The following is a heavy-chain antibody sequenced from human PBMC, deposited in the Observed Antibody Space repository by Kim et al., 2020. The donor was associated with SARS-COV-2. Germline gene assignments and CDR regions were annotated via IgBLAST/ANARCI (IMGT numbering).Heavy chain of an antibody. Sequence: GGSLRLSCAASGFTFSSYGMHWVRQAPGKGLEWVAVIWYDGSNKYYADSVKGRFTISRDNSKNTLYLQMNSLRAEDTAVYYCARDRSSNWYISAVDYWGQGTLVTVS. J-gene: IGHJ4*02. D-gene: IGHD6-13*01. CDR2: IWYDGSNK. V-gene: IGHV3-33*01. CDR3: ARDRSSNWYISAVDY. CDR1: GFTFSSYG.